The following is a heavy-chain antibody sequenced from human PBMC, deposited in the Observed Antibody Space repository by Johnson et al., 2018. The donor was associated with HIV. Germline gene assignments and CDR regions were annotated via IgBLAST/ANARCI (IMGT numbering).Heavy chain of an antibody. CDR3: ARDRPSGWPDAFDI. CDR1: GIIVTGNF. Sequence: VQLVESGGGLVQPGGSLRLSCAASGIIVTGNFMSWVRQAPGKGLEWVSVINAGGDTYYADSVKGRFTISRDRSKNTLYLQMNSLRPEDTAVYYCARDRPSGWPDAFDIWGQGTMVTVSS. V-gene: IGHV3-66*02. D-gene: IGHD6-19*01. J-gene: IGHJ3*02. CDR2: INAGGDT.